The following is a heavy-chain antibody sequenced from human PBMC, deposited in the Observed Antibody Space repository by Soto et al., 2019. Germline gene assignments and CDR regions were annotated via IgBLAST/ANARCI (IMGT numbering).Heavy chain of an antibody. V-gene: IGHV1-69*06. CDR1: GYTFSDYY. Sequence: GASVKVSCKAGGYTFSDYYIQWVRQAPGQGLEWMGGIIPIFGTADYAQKFQGRVTITADKSTSTAYMELSSLRSEDTAVYYCARDLAGAATDYWGQGTLVTVSS. CDR2: IIPIFGTA. CDR3: ARDLAGAATDY. J-gene: IGHJ4*02. D-gene: IGHD6-25*01.